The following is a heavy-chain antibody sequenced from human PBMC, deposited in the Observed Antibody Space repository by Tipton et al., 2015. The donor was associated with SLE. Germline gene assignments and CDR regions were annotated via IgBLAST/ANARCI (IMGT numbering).Heavy chain of an antibody. D-gene: IGHD4-17*01. V-gene: IGHV4-4*08. Sequence: TLSLTCHVSGGSITNSYWSWIRQSPAKGLEWIAYIYTSDSSSYNPSLRGRVINSVDTSKNQFSLKLSSVTAADTAVYYCARDPTYGDYLLGSFDIWGQGTMVTASS. CDR2: IYTSDSS. CDR1: GGSITNSY. CDR3: ARDPTYGDYLLGSFDI. J-gene: IGHJ3*02.